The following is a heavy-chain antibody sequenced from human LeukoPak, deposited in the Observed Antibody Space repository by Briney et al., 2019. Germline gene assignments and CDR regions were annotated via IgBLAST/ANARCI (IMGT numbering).Heavy chain of an antibody. CDR1: GFTFSGSA. Sequence: GGSLRLSCAASGFTFSGSAMHWVRQASGKGLEWVGRIRSKDNWYATAYAASVKGGFTLSRDDSKNTAYLQMNSLKTEDRAVYYCTRHRGYSYGDFDYWGQGTLVTVSS. V-gene: IGHV3-73*01. J-gene: IGHJ4*02. CDR2: IRSKDNWYAT. CDR3: TRHRGYSYGDFDY. D-gene: IGHD5-18*01.